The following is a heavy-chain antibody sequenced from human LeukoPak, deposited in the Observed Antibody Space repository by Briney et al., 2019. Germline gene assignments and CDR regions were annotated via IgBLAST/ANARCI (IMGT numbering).Heavy chain of an antibody. CDR2: IYYSGST. D-gene: IGHD5-12*01. CDR3: ARHGYSGYGSHLDY. Sequence: SQTLSLTCTVSGGSISSGGYYWSWVRQHPGKGLEWIGDIYYSGSTYYNPSLKSRVTFSVDTSKNQFSLKLSPVTAADTAVYYCARHGYSGYGSHLDYWGQGTLVTVSS. CDR1: GGSISSGGYY. V-gene: IGHV4-31*03. J-gene: IGHJ4*02.